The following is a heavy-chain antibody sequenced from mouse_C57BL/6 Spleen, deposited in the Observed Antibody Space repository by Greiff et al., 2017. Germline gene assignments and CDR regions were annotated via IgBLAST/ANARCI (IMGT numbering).Heavy chain of an antibody. V-gene: IGHV1-62-2*01. D-gene: IGHD2-4*01. CDR3: ARHEDEYDEGYYAMDY. CDR1: GYTFTEYT. CDR2: FYPGSGSI. Sequence: QVQLKQSGAELVKPGASVKLSCKASGYTFTEYTIHWVKQRSGQGLEWIGWFYPGSGSIKYNEKFKDKATLTADKSSSTVYMGLSRLTSEDSAVYFCARHEDEYDEGYYAMDYWGQGTSVTVSA. J-gene: IGHJ4*01.